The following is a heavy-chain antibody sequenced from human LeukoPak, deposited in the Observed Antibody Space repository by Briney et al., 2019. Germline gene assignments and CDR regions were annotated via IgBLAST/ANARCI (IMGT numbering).Heavy chain of an antibody. CDR1: GGSISSYY. V-gene: IGHV4-34*01. CDR2: INHSGST. Sequence: SETLSLTCTVSGGSISSYYWSWIRQPPGKGLEWVGEINHSGSTNYNPSLKSRVTISVDTSKNQFSLKLSSVTAADTAVYYCARGVKFDPWGQGTLVTVSS. CDR3: ARGVKFDP. J-gene: IGHJ5*02.